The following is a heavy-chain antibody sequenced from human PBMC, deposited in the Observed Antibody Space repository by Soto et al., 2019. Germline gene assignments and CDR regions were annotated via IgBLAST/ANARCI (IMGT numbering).Heavy chain of an antibody. J-gene: IGHJ5*02. V-gene: IGHV4-38-2*01. D-gene: IGHD3-22*01. Sequence: SETLSLTCAVSGYSISSGYYWGWIRQPPGKGLEWIGSIYHSGSTYYNPSLKSRVTISVDTSKNQFSLKLSSVTAADTAVYYCASEGYYDSSGYLRWFDPWGQGTLVTVS. CDR1: GYSISSGYY. CDR2: IYHSGST. CDR3: ASEGYYDSSGYLRWFDP.